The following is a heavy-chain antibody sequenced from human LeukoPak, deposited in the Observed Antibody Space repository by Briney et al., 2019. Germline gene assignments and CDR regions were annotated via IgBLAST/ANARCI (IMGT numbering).Heavy chain of an antibody. CDR3: AKMKGHPLPKYYMDV. D-gene: IGHD2/OR15-2a*01. Sequence: GGSLRLSCAASGFTFSGFPMSWFRRTPGKGLEWVSGISGSGGNTLYAASVKGRFTISRDNSKNTLYLEMNSLRVEDTAIYYCAKMKGHPLPKYYMDVWGQGTTVTVSS. CDR1: GFTFSGFP. CDR2: ISGSGGNT. J-gene: IGHJ6*01. V-gene: IGHV3-23*01.